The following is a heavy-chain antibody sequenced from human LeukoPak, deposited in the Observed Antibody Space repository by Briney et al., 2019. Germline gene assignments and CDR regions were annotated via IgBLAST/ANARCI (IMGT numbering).Heavy chain of an antibody. CDR1: GYTLTELS. D-gene: IGHD3-22*01. J-gene: IGHJ4*02. CDR3: ATGDSSGYYYDY. V-gene: IGHV1-24*01. CDR2: FDPEDGET. Sequence: ASVKVSCKVSGYTLTELSMHWVRQAPGKGLEWMGSFDPEDGETIYAQKFQGRVTMTEDTSTDTAYMELSSLRSEDTAVYYCATGDSSGYYYDYWGQGTLVTVSS.